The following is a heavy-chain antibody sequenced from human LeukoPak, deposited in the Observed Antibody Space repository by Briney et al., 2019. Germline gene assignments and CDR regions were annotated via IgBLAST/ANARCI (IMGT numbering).Heavy chain of an antibody. J-gene: IGHJ4*02. CDR3: AKGKWELPSFDY. Sequence: ASVKVSCKASGYTFTGYYMHWVRQAPGQGLEWMGWINPNSGGTNYAQKFQGRVTMTRDTSISTAYMELSGLRSDDTAVYYCAKGKWELPSFDYWGQGTLVTVSS. CDR2: INPNSGGT. CDR1: GYTFTGYY. D-gene: IGHD1-26*01. V-gene: IGHV1-2*02.